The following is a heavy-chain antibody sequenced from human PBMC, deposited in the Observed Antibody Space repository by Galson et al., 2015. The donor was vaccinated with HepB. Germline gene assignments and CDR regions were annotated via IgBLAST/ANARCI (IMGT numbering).Heavy chain of an antibody. Sequence: SLRLSCAASGFTFSYYAMAWVRQSPGKGLEWVSTSPGGGGGTSYADPVKGRFTISRDNSKNTLYLQMHSLRVDDTATYFCAKGSRPRPGGVAIEPWGQGTLVTVSS. D-gene: IGHD2-8*02. CDR1: GFTFSYYA. CDR3: AKGSRPRPGGVAIEP. V-gene: IGHV3-23*01. J-gene: IGHJ5*02. CDR2: SPGGGGGT.